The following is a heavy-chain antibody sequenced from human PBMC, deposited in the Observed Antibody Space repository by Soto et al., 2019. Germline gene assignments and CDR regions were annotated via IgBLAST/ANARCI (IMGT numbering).Heavy chain of an antibody. D-gene: IGHD5-12*01. CDR1: GGSVSSGSYY. CDR3: ARGGYDLILPPDY. J-gene: IGHJ4*02. CDR2: IYYSGST. V-gene: IGHV4-61*01. Sequence: QVQLQESGPGLVKPSETLSLTCTVSGGSVSSGSYYWSWIRQPPGKGLEWIGYIYYSGSTNYNPSLKSRVTISVDTSKNQFSLKLSSVTAADTAVYYCARGGYDLILPPDYWGQGTVVTVSS.